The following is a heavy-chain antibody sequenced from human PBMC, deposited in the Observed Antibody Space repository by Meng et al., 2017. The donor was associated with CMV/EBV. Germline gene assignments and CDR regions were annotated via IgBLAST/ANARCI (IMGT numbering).Heavy chain of an antibody. Sequence: GESLKISCAASGFTFSSYSMNWVRQAPGKGLEWVSYISSSSSTIYYADSVKGRFTISRDNAKNSLYLQMNSLRAEDTAVYYCARDLSNYDILTGYQYYYYGMDVWGQGTTVTVSS. CDR1: GFTFSSYS. CDR2: ISSSSSTI. V-gene: IGHV3-48*04. CDR3: ARDLSNYDILTGYQYYYYGMDV. D-gene: IGHD3-9*01. J-gene: IGHJ6*02.